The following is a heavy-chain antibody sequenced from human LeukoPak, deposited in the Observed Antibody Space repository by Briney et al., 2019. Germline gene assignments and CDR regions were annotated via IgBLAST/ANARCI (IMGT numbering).Heavy chain of an antibody. D-gene: IGHD3-10*01. CDR2: ISYDGSNK. J-gene: IGHJ6*03. V-gene: IGHV3-30*04. CDR1: GFTFSSYA. Sequence: GGSLRLSCAASGFTFSSYAMHWVRQAPGKGLEWVAVISYDGSNKYYADSVKGRFTISRDNSKNTLYLQMNSLRAEDTAVYYCARVAAMVRGVIIRDYYYYYYMDVWGKGTTVTVSS. CDR3: ARVAAMVRGVIIRDYYYYYYMDV.